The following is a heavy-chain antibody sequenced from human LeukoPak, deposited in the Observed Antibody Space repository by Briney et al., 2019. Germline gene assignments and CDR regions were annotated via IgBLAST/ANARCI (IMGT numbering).Heavy chain of an antibody. CDR2: IIPIFGTA. V-gene: IGHV1-69*05. D-gene: IGHD1-1*01. Sequence: SVKVSCKASGGTFSSYAISWVRQAPGQGLEWMGGIIPIFGTANYAQKFQGRVTITTDESTSTAYMELSSLRSEDTAVYYCARALERLDRDAFDIWGQGTMVTVSS. CDR3: ARALERLDRDAFDI. CDR1: GGTFSSYA. J-gene: IGHJ3*02.